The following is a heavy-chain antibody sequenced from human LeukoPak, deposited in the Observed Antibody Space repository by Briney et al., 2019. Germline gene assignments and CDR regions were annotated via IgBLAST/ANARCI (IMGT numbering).Heavy chain of an antibody. D-gene: IGHD3-22*01. CDR3: ATQRGGYYHLYYFDY. CDR1: GGSFSGYY. J-gene: IGHJ4*02. Sequence: PSETLSLTCAVYGGSFSGYYWSWIRQPPGKGLEWIGEINHSGSTNYNPSLKSRVTISVDTSKNQFSLKLSSVTAADTAVYYCATQRGGYYHLYYFDYWGQGTLVTVSS. CDR2: INHSGST. V-gene: IGHV4-34*01.